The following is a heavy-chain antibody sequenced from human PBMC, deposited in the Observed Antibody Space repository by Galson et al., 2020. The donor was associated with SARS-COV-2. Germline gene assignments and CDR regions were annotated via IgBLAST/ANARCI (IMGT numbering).Heavy chain of an antibody. D-gene: IGHD1-1*01. V-gene: IGHV6-1*01. J-gene: IGHJ4*02. Sequence: SQTLSLTSAIHGDNVSTDRAAWNWTRQSPSRGIEWLGRTYYRPKWNNDYAVSTRGRLIINPDTSENQFALQLDSVTPQDTAVYYCARDPSDWTFFDYWGPGARVTVSS. CDR1: GDNVSTDRAA. CDR2: TYYRPKWNN. CDR3: ARDPSDWTFFDY.